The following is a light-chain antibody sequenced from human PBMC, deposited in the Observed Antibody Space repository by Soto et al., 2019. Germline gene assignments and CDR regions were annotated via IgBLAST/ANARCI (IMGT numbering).Light chain of an antibody. J-gene: IGKJ1*01. CDR2: GAS. V-gene: IGKV3-20*01. CDR1: QSVSHHY. CDR3: QQYGSSGT. Sequence: EKVLTQSPGTLSLTPGERATLSCRARQSVSHHYLAWYPQKPGQAPRPLIYGASNRATGIPDRFSGSGSGTDFTLNISRLEPEDFAVYYCQQYGSSGTFGQGTKV.